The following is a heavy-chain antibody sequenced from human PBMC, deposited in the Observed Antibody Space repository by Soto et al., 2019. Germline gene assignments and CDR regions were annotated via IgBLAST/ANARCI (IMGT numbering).Heavy chain of an antibody. CDR3: ARGRERGFFDY. J-gene: IGHJ4*02. V-gene: IGHV4-31*03. CDR2: IYYSGST. CDR1: GASFTSGGYY. Sequence: QLHRQESGPDLVNPYQTLPLTSLFPGASFTSGGYYWAGIGKHPGKGLEWIGYIYYSGSTYYNPSLKSRVTISVDTSKNQFSLKLSSVTAADTAVYYCARGRERGFFDYWGQGTLVTVSS.